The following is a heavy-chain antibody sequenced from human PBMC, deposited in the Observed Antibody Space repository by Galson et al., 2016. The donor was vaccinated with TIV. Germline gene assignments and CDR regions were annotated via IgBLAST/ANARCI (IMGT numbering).Heavy chain of an antibody. Sequence: SVKVSCKASGFTFIGYYIHWVRQAPGRGPEWMGCINPGNGDTKYAQIFQGSVTLTWDTSVSTAYMELTSLRSDDTAVYSCAKESDWGVAEFDFWGQGTPVSVSS. CDR2: INPGNGDT. D-gene: IGHD2-21*01. J-gene: IGHJ4*02. CDR1: GFTFIGYY. V-gene: IGHV1-2*02. CDR3: AKESDWGVAEFDF.